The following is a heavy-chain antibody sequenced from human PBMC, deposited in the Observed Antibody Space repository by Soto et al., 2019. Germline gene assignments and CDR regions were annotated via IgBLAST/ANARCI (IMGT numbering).Heavy chain of an antibody. CDR3: ARTDGASPWRDSSSPYYYGMDV. V-gene: IGHV3-30-3*01. CDR2: ISYDGSNK. D-gene: IGHD2-2*01. Sequence: QVQLVESGGGVVQPGRSLRLSCAASGFTFSSYAMHWVRQAPGKGLEWVAVISYDGSNKYYADSVKGRFTISRDNSKNTLYLPMNSLRAEDAAVYYCARTDGASPWRDSSSPYYYGMDVWGQGTTVTVSS. J-gene: IGHJ6*02. CDR1: GFTFSSYA.